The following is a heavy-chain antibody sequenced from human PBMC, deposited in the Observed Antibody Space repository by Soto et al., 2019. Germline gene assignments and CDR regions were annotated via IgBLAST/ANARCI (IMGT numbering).Heavy chain of an antibody. D-gene: IGHD3-10*01. V-gene: IGHV1-69*02. J-gene: IGHJ6*03. Sequence: GASVKVSCKASGGTFSSYTISWVRQAPGQGLEWMGRIIPILGIANYAQKFQGRVTITADKSTSTAYMELSSLRSEDTAVYYCARGARLGKGQRITMVRGVNHYYYMDVWGKGTTVTVSS. CDR3: ARGARLGKGQRITMVRGVNHYYYMDV. CDR2: IIPILGIA. CDR1: GGTFSSYT.